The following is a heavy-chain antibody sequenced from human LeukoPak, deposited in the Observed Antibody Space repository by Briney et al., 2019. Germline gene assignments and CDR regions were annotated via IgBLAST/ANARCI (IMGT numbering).Heavy chain of an antibody. CDR2: ISAYNGNT. V-gene: IGHV1-18*01. Sequence: ASVKVSCKASGYTFTSYGISWVRQAPGQGLEWMGWISAYNGNTNYAQKLQGRVTMTTDTSTSTAYMELRSLRSDDTAVYYCARDPRRSGYASPADPPFDYWGQGTLVTVSS. CDR3: ARDPRRSGYASPADPPFDY. D-gene: IGHD5-12*01. J-gene: IGHJ4*02. CDR1: GYTFTSYG.